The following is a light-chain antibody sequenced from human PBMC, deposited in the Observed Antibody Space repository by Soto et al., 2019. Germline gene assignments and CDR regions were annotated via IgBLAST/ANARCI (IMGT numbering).Light chain of an antibody. Sequence: EIVLTQSPGTLFLSPGERATLSCRASQSVTNSYLAWYQQNPGQAPRLLIYGASSRATGIPDRFSGSGSGTDFTLTISRLEPEDFALYYCQQYGNSPRTFGQGTQLEIK. J-gene: IGKJ2*01. CDR3: QQYGNSPRT. CDR1: QSVTNSY. V-gene: IGKV3-20*01. CDR2: GAS.